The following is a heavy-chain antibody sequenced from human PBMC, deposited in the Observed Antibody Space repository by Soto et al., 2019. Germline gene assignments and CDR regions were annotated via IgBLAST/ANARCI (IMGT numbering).Heavy chain of an antibody. CDR2: INHSGST. CDR3: AREQWLPRWNCLWFAP. CDR1: GGSFSGYY. D-gene: IGHD6-19*01. V-gene: IGHV4-34*01. Sequence: SETLSLTCAVYGGSFSGYYWSWIRQPPGKGLEWIGEINHSGSTNYNPSLRSRVTISVDTSKNQFSLKLSSVTAADTAVYYCAREQWLPRWNCLWFAPWGQGTLVTVSS. J-gene: IGHJ5*02.